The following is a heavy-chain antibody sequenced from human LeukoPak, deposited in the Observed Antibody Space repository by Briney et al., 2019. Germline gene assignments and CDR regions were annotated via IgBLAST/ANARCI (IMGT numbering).Heavy chain of an antibody. CDR2: ISYDGSNK. Sequence: GGSLRLSCAASGFTFSSYGMHWVRQAPGKGLEWVAVISYDGSNKYYADSVKGRFTISRDNSKNTLYLQMNSLRAEDTAVYYCAKERHYDFWSGYSLTTDYWGQGTLVTVS. CDR3: AKERHYDFWSGYSLTTDY. J-gene: IGHJ4*02. V-gene: IGHV3-30*18. CDR1: GFTFSSYG. D-gene: IGHD3-3*01.